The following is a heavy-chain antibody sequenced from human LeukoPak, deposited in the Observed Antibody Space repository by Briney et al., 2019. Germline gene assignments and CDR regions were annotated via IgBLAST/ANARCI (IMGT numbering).Heavy chain of an antibody. CDR1: GGSISSSSYY. J-gene: IGHJ4*02. CDR3: ARQGPYYFDY. Sequence: PTETPCLTCTVSGGSISSSSYYWGWIRQPPGKGLEWIGSIYYSGSTYYNPSLKSRVTISVDTSKNQFSLKLSSVTAADTAVYYCARQGPYYFDYWGQGTLVTVSS. V-gene: IGHV4-39*01. CDR2: IYYSGST.